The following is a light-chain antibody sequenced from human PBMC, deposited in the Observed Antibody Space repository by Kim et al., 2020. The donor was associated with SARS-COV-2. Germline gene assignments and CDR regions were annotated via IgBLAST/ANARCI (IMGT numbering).Light chain of an antibody. V-gene: IGKV4-1*01. Sequence: ATINCKSSQTVIYSTNNKNFVTWYQQKPGQPPKLLIYWASTRQTGVPDRFSGSGSGTDFTLTISSLQAEDVAVYYCQQYYMSPFTFGGGTKVDIK. CDR1: QTVIYSTNNKNF. J-gene: IGKJ4*01. CDR2: WAS. CDR3: QQYYMSPFT.